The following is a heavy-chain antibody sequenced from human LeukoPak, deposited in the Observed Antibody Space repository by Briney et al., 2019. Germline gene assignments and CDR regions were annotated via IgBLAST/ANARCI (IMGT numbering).Heavy chain of an antibody. V-gene: IGHV4-31*03. Sequence: PSETLSLTCTVSGGSISSGGYYWSWIRQHPGKGLEWIGYIYYSGSTYYNPSLKSRVTISADTSKNQFSLKLSSVTAADTAVYYCATVSSWLAFDIWGQGTMVTVSS. CDR3: ATVSSWLAFDI. CDR2: IYYSGST. CDR1: GGSISSGGYY. D-gene: IGHD6-13*01. J-gene: IGHJ3*02.